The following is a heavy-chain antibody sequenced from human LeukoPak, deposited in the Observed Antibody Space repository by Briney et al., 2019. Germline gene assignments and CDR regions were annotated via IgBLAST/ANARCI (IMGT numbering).Heavy chain of an antibody. CDR1: GFTFSRYW. V-gene: IGHV3-7*03. CDR3: VRALAAGA. Sequence: AGGSLRLSCAASGFTFSRYWMSWVRQAPGKGLEWVANIKQDGSEKSYVDSVKGRFTISRDNAKNSLSLQMNNLRVEDTAVYYCVRALAAGAWGQGTLVTVSS. J-gene: IGHJ5*02. CDR2: IKQDGSEK. D-gene: IGHD6-25*01.